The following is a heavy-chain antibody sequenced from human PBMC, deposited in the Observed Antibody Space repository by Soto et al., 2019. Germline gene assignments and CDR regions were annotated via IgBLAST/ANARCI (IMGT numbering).Heavy chain of an antibody. CDR1: GVTPRSYP. J-gene: IGHJ6*02. Sequence: GGSLRLSCAASGVTPRSYPMSWAPQPPAKGLEWVSAISGSGGSTYDADSVKGRFTISRDNSKNTLYLQMNSLRAEDTAVYYCAKDLRGEAAKISHGMDVWGQGTTVTVSS. CDR2: ISGSGGST. V-gene: IGHV3-23*01. D-gene: IGHD3-10*01. CDR3: AKDLRGEAAKISHGMDV.